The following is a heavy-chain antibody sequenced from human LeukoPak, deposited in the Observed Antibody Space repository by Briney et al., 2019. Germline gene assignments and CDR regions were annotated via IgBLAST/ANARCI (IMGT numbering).Heavy chain of an antibody. CDR2: ISSSSSTI. V-gene: IGHV3-48*01. CDR3: ARDPYSSSSFDY. J-gene: IGHJ4*02. D-gene: IGHD6-6*01. CDR1: GFTVSSNS. Sequence: PGGSLRLSCTVSGFTVSSNSMSWVRQAPGKGLEWVSYISSSSSTIYYADSVKGRFTISRDNAKNSLYLQMNSLRAEDTAVYYCARDPYSSSSFDYWGQGTLVTVSS.